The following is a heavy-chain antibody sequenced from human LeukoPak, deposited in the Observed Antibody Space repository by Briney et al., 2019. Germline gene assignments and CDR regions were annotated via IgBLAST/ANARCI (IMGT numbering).Heavy chain of an antibody. D-gene: IGHD3-22*01. Sequence: PGGSLRLSCAASGFTFSSYAINWVRQAPGKGLEWVSCISSSGSYIYYAASVRGRFTISRDNAKNSLYLQMNSLRAEDTAVYYCARDYDRSGYSDSWGQGTLVTVSS. CDR3: ARDYDRSGYSDS. V-gene: IGHV3-21*01. J-gene: IGHJ4*02. CDR1: GFTFSSYA. CDR2: ISSSGSYI.